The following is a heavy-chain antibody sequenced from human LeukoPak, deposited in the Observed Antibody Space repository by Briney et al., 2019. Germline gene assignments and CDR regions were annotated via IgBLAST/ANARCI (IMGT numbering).Heavy chain of an antibody. CDR3: ATEVGKLLGQEEDY. V-gene: IGHV1-2*02. CDR1: GYTFTGYY. J-gene: IGHJ4*02. CDR2: INPNSGGT. D-gene: IGHD2-15*01. Sequence: GASVKVSCEASGYTFTGYYMHWVRQAPGQGLEWMGWINPNSGGTSYAQKFQGRVTMTRDMSTSTVYMELSSLRSEDTAVYYCATEVGKLLGQEEDYWGQGTLVTVSS.